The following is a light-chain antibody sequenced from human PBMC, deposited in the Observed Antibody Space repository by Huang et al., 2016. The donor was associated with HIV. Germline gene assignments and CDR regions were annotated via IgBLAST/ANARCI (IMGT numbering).Light chain of an antibody. CDR2: GAS. V-gene: IGKV3-15*01. CDR1: QDVSSN. CDR3: QQYNNWPPLA. J-gene: IGKJ2*01. Sequence: EIVMTQSPATLSVSPGERATLSCRASQDVSSNLAWYQQKPGQAPRLLIYGASTRATGIPARFSGSGSGTEFTLTISSLQSEDFAVYYCQQYNNWPPLAFGQGTKLEIK.